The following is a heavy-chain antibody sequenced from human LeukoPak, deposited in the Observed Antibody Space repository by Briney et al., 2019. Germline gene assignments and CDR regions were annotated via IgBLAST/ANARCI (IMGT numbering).Heavy chain of an antibody. CDR1: GGSISSSSYY. D-gene: IGHD3-22*01. J-gene: IGHJ4*02. CDR2: IYYSGST. V-gene: IGHV4-39*01. Sequence: PSETLSLTCTVSGGSISSSSYYWGWIHQPPGKGLEWIGSIYYSGSTYYNPSLKSRVTISVDTSKNQFSLRLSSVTAADTAVYYCARLTYTYYYDSSTYSFWGQGTLVTVSS. CDR3: ARLTYTYYYDSSTYSF.